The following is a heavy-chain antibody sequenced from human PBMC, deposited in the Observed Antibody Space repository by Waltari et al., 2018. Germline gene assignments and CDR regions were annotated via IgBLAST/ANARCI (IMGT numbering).Heavy chain of an antibody. D-gene: IGHD4-17*01. CDR1: GFTFSSYS. CDR2: ISSSSSTI. CDR3: ARDTALRTVTTPLVI. J-gene: IGHJ3*02. V-gene: IGHV3-48*01. Sequence: EVQLVESGGGLVQPGGSLRLSCAASGFTFSSYSMNWVRQAPGKGLEWVSYISSSSSTIYYADSVKGRFTISRDNAKNSLYLQMNSLRAEDTAVYYCARDTALRTVTTPLVIWGQGTMVTVSS.